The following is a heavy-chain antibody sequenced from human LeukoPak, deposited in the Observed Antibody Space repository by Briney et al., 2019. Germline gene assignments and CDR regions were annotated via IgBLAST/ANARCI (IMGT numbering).Heavy chain of an antibody. D-gene: IGHD1-26*01. J-gene: IGHJ3*02. V-gene: IGHV3-30*02. Sequence: GGSLRLSCAASGFTFSSYGMHWVRQAPGKGLEWVAFIRYDGSNKYYADSVKGRFTISRDNSKNTLYLQMNSLRAEDTAMYYCAKDQLPTGSYLDDAFDIWGQGTMVTVSS. CDR2: IRYDGSNK. CDR3: AKDQLPTGSYLDDAFDI. CDR1: GFTFSSYG.